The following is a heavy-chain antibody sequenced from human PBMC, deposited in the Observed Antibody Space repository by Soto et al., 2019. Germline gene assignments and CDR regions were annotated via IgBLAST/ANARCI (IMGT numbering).Heavy chain of an antibody. Sequence: GGSLRLSCAASGFTFRTYGMHWVRQAPGKGLEWVADISYDGTKKFYIDSVKGRFTISRDNSKNTLYLQMNGLRTEDTAVYYWEAEARGGWQFFDSWGQGTLVTVSS. CDR3: EAEARGGWQFFDS. J-gene: IGHJ4*02. D-gene: IGHD6-19*01. CDR2: ISYDGTKK. CDR1: GFTFRTYG. V-gene: IGHV3-30*03.